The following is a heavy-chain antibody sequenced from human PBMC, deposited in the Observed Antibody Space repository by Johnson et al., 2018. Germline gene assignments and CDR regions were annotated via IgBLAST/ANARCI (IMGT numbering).Heavy chain of an antibody. CDR2: ISWNSGNI. V-gene: IGHV3-9*01. Sequence: VQLVESGGGLVQPGRSLRLSCAASGFTFDDYAMFWVRQAPGKGLEWVSGISWNSGNIGYADSVKGRFTIYRDNAKNSLYLQMNGLRAEDTALYYCAKGNNWGGSGSYVFDPWGQGTLVTVSS. CDR3: AKGNNWGGSGSYVFDP. D-gene: IGHD3-10*01. CDR1: GFTFDDYA. J-gene: IGHJ5*02.